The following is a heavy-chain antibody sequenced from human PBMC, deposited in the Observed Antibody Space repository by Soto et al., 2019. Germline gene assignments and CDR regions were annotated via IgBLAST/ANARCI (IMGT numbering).Heavy chain of an antibody. J-gene: IGHJ6*02. CDR3: AAPVRTTGIDYYYYGMDV. CDR2: ISYDGSNK. CDR1: GFTFSSYG. V-gene: IGHV3-30*03. Sequence: GSLRLSCAASGFTFSSYGMHWVRQAPGKGLEWVAVISYDGSNKYYADSVKGRFTISRDNSKNTLYLQMNSLRAEDTAVYYCAAPVRTTGIDYYYYGMDVWGQGTTVTVSS. D-gene: IGHD1-1*01.